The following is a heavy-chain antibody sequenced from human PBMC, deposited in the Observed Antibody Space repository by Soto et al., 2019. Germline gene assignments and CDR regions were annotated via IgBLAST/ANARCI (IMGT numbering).Heavy chain of an antibody. CDR1: GGSFSGYY. CDR3: ARGSGYDFWSGYYTGWFAP. CDR2: INHSGST. V-gene: IGHV4-34*01. Sequence: KPSETLSLTCAVYGGSFSGYYWSWIRQPPGKGLEWIGEINHSGSTNYNPSLKSRVTISVDTSKNQFSLKLSSVTAADTAVYYCARGSGYDFWSGYYTGWFAPWGQGTLVTVSS. J-gene: IGHJ5*02. D-gene: IGHD3-3*01.